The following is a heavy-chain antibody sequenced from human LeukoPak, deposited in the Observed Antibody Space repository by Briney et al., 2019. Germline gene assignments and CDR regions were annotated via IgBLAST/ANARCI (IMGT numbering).Heavy chain of an antibody. J-gene: IGHJ3*02. D-gene: IGHD3-9*01. CDR2: IIPIFGTA. V-gene: IGHV1-69*13. Sequence: GASVKVSCKAFGGTFSSYAISWVRQAPGQGLEWMGGIIPIFGTANYAQKFQGRVTITADESTSTAYMELSSLRSEDTAVYYCARVEDDILTGYAFDIWGQGTMVTVSS. CDR3: ARVEDDILTGYAFDI. CDR1: GGTFSSYA.